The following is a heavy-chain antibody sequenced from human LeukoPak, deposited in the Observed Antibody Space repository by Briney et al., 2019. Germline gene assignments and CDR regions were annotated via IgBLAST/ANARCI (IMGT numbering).Heavy chain of an antibody. D-gene: IGHD3-22*01. CDR1: GFTFSNFA. CDR3: EKGITLYYDSSGYSSDY. J-gene: IGHJ4*02. Sequence: GGSLRLSCAASGFTFSNFAMTWVRQVPGKGLEWVSVINGSGRSTYNADSVRGRFTISRDNSKNTLYLQMNSLSAEDTAVYYCEKGITLYYDSSGYSSDYWGQGTLVTVSS. V-gene: IGHV3-23*01. CDR2: INGSGRST.